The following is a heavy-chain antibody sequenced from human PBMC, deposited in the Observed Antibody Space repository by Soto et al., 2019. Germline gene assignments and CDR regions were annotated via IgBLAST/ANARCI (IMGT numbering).Heavy chain of an antibody. Sequence: GASVKVSCKASGGTFSSYAISWVRQAPGQGLEWMGGIIPIFGTANYTQKFQGRVTITAGKSTSTAYMELSSLRSEDTAVYYCARDPVAYSSGSDYWGQGTLVTVSS. V-gene: IGHV1-69*06. CDR2: IIPIFGTA. D-gene: IGHD6-19*01. CDR1: GGTFSSYA. CDR3: ARDPVAYSSGSDY. J-gene: IGHJ4*02.